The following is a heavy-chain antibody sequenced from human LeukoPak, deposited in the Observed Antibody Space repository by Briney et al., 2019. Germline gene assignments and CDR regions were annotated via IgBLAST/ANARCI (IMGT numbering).Heavy chain of an antibody. CDR3: AKDQGSGHGTYTWGSFDY. CDR2: ISGSGGST. D-gene: IGHD1-1*01. Sequence: GSLRLSCVASGFTFSSYAMSWVRQAPGKGLEWVSGISGSGGSTVYADSVQGRFTISRDNSKNTLYLQMNSLRAEDTAVYYCAKDQGSGHGTYTWGSFDYWGLETRVTVSS. CDR1: GFTFSSYA. J-gene: IGHJ4*01. V-gene: IGHV3-23*01.